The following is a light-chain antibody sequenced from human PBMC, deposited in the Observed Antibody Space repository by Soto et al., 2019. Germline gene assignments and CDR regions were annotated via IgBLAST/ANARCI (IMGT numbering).Light chain of an antibody. CDR3: QQYGSSPWT. J-gene: IGKJ1*01. Sequence: EIVLTQSPRTLSLSPGERATLSCRASQSVSSSYLAWYQQKPGQAPRLLIYGASSRATGIPDRFSGSGSGTDFTLTISRLEPEDFAVYYCQQYGSSPWTFGQATKVDIK. V-gene: IGKV3-20*01. CDR1: QSVSSSY. CDR2: GAS.